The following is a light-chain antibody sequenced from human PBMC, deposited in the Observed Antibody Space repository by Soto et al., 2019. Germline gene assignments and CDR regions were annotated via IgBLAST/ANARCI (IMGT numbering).Light chain of an antibody. Sequence: DLQMTQSPSSVSASVGDRVTNSCRAMQTISNWVDWYQQKPGEPPKLLIFHASNLLSGVPSRFSGSGAGTDFTLSISSVQPEDFAIYYCQQANSCPPTFAQGTKLEIK. V-gene: IGKV1-12*01. CDR1: QTISNW. J-gene: IGKJ2*01. CDR2: HAS. CDR3: QQANSCPPT.